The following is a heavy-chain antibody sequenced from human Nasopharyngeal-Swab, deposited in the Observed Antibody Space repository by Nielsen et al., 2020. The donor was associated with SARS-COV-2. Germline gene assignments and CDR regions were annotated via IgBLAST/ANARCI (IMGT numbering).Heavy chain of an antibody. CDR1: GFTFIGYA. CDR3: ARDRGELLGEYYFDY. Sequence: GGSLRLSCAAPGFTFIGYAMHGVGQAPGRGLEWVAVISYDGSNKYSADSVKGRFTISRDNSKNTLYLQMNSLRAEDTAVYYCARDRGELLGEYYFDYWGQGTLVTVSS. CDR2: ISYDGSNK. D-gene: IGHD1-26*01. J-gene: IGHJ4*02. V-gene: IGHV3-30*04.